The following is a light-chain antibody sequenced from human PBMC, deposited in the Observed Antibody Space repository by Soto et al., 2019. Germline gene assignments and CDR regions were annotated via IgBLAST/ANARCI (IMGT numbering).Light chain of an antibody. J-gene: IGKJ4*01. Sequence: EIVLTQSPGTLSLSAGERATLSCRASQSVSSSNLAWYQQKPGQAPRLLIFDASRRATGAPDRFSGSVSGIDFTITISRLEPYDFAVYYCQQYGSSPPVTFGGGTKVEIK. V-gene: IGKV3-20*01. CDR2: DAS. CDR3: QQYGSSPPVT. CDR1: QSVSSSN.